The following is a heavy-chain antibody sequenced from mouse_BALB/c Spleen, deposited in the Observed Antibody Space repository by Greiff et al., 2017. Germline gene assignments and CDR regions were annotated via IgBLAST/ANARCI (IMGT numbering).Heavy chain of an antibody. D-gene: IGHD2-3*01. CDR3: ARTLYDGYYGSCAY. CDR1: GYSFTDYI. CDR2: INPYYGST. Sequence: EVQLQQTGPELVKPGASVKISCKASGYSFTDYIMLWVKQSHGKSLEWIGNINPYYGSTSYNLKFKGKATLTVDKSSSTAYMQLNSLTSEDSAVYYCARTLYDGYYGSCAYWGQGTLVTVSA. V-gene: IGHV1-39*01. J-gene: IGHJ3*01.